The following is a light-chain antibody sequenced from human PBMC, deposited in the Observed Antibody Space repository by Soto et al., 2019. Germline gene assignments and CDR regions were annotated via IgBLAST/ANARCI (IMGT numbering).Light chain of an antibody. Sequence: QSALTQPASVSGSPGQSITISCTGTSSDVGGYNYVSWYQQHPGRAPNLMIYDVSHRPSGVSNRFSGSKSGNTASLTISGLQAEDEADYYCSSYTSSSVYVFGTGTQLTVL. CDR1: SSDVGGYNY. CDR3: SSYTSSSVYV. J-gene: IGLJ1*01. V-gene: IGLV2-14*03. CDR2: DVS.